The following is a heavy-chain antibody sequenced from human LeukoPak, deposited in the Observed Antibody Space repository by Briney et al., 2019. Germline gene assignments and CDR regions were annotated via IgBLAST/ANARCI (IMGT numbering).Heavy chain of an antibody. CDR1: GFTFRSYA. J-gene: IGHJ4*02. CDR2: ITSNGGTT. V-gene: IGHV3-64*02. CDR3: ARVLGGDYGDLGDY. D-gene: IGHD4-17*01. Sequence: GGSLRLSCAASGFTFRSYAMHWVRQAPGRGLEYVSAITSNGGTTFYAESVKGRFAISRDNSKNTLYLQMGSLRAEDMAVYYCARVLGGDYGDLGDYWGQGTLVTVSS.